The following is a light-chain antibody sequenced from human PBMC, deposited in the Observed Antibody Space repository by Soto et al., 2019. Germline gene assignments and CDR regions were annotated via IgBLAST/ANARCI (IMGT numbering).Light chain of an antibody. CDR2: GAS. V-gene: IGKV3-20*01. CDR1: QSVTSSY. CDR3: QQYGTSLSWT. J-gene: IGKJ1*01. Sequence: EIVLTQSPGTLSLSPGERATLSCRASQSVTSSYLTWYQQKPGQAPRLLIYGASSRAAGIPDRFSGSGSGTDFTLTINRLEPEDFAVYYCQQYGTSLSWTFGQGNKV.